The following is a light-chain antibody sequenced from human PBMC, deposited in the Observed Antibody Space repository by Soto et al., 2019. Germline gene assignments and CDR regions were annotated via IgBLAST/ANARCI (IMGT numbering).Light chain of an antibody. V-gene: IGLV2-8*01. CDR1: NSDIGNYNF. J-gene: IGLJ2*01. CDR2: EVN. CDR3: SSYAGSNNLL. Sequence: QSVLTQPPPASGSPGQSVAISCTGTNSDIGNYNFVSWYQQHPGKAPKLMIYEVNKRPSGVPDRFSGSRSGYTASLAVPGLQPEDEADYYCSSYAGSNNLLFGGGT.